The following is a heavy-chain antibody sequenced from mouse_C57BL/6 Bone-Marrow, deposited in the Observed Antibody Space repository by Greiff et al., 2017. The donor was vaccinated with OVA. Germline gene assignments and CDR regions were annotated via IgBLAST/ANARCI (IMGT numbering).Heavy chain of an antibody. J-gene: IGHJ4*01. V-gene: IGHV5-9-1*02. CDR3: TRDKKGWLLSMDY. CDR2: ISSGGDYI. CDR1: GFTFSSYA. D-gene: IGHD2-3*01. Sequence: EVMLVESGEGLVKPGGSLKLSCAASGFTFSSYAMSWVRQTPEKRLEWVAYISSGGDYIYYADTVKGRFTISRDHARNTLYLQMSSLKSEDTAMYYCTRDKKGWLLSMDYWGQGTSVTVSS.